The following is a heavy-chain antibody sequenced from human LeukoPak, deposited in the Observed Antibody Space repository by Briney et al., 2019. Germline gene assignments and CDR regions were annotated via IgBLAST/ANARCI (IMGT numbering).Heavy chain of an antibody. Sequence: SETLSLTCTVSGGSIRSSSYYWGWIRQPPGKGLEWIGSIYYTGNTYYNPSLKSRVTISVDTSKNQFSLKLSSVTAADTAVYYCARPTSKLGSFDYWGQGTLVTVSS. D-gene: IGHD2/OR15-2a*01. CDR1: GGSIRSSSYY. CDR2: IYYTGNT. V-gene: IGHV4-39*01. J-gene: IGHJ4*02. CDR3: ARPTSKLGSFDY.